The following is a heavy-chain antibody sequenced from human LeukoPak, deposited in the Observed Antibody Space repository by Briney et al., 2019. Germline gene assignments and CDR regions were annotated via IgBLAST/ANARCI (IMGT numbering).Heavy chain of an antibody. Sequence: AXXKVSCKVSGYTLTQLSVHWVRQAPGKGLEWMGGFDVEDGEIIYAQKFLGRVTMNEDTSTDTAYMELSSLRSEDTAVYYCATNRQIMILGVVIMPAFDIWGQGTMVTVSS. CDR2: FDVEDGEI. J-gene: IGHJ3*02. V-gene: IGHV1-24*01. CDR1: GYTLTQLS. CDR3: ATNRQIMILGVVIMPAFDI. D-gene: IGHD3-3*01.